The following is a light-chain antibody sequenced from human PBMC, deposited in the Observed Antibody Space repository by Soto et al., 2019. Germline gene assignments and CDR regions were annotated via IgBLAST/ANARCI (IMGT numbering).Light chain of an antibody. CDR1: QSISRS. V-gene: IGKV1-5*01. CDR3: QQYNSYLLT. J-gene: IGKJ3*01. CDR2: DAS. Sequence: DIQMTQSPSTLSASVGERVTITCRASQSISRSLAWYQQKPGKAPNLLIYDASSLESGVPSRFSGSGFGTEFTLTISSLQPDDFATYYCQQYNSYLLTFGPGTTVDIK.